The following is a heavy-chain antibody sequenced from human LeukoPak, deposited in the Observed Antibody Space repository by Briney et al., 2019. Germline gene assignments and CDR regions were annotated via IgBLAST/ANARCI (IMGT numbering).Heavy chain of an antibody. Sequence: SETLSLTCTVSGGSVSSGSYYWSWIRQPPGGGLECIGYVYYTGSTNYTPSLKSRVTVSVDKSKNQFSLKLSSVTAADTAVYYCARHSSGWYGFDYWGQGTLVTVSS. J-gene: IGHJ4*02. D-gene: IGHD6-19*01. V-gene: IGHV4-61*01. CDR3: ARHSSGWYGFDY. CDR2: VYYTGST. CDR1: GGSVSSGSYY.